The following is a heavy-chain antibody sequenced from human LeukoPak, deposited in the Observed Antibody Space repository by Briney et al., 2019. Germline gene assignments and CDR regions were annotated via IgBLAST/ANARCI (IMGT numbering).Heavy chain of an antibody. CDR2: ISYDGSNK. D-gene: IGHD3-3*01. V-gene: IGHV3-30*03. CDR1: GFTFSSYG. J-gene: IGHJ4*02. Sequence: GGSLRLSCAASGFTFSSYGMHWVRQAPGKGLEWVAVISYDGSNKYYADSVKGRFTISRDNAKNSLYLQMNSLRAEDTAVYYCARDTYYDFWSGYYSGGLDYWGQGTLVTVSS. CDR3: ARDTYYDFWSGYYSGGLDY.